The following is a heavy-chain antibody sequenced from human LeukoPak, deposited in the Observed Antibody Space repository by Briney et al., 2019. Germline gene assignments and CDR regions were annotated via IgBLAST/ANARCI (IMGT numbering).Heavy chain of an antibody. CDR1: GGSITSGSYY. V-gene: IGHV4-61*02. J-gene: IGHJ5*02. CDR3: ARETRSGGSLLRGNWFDP. D-gene: IGHD2-15*01. CDR2: MYTSGST. Sequence: PSETLSLTCTVSGGSITSGSYYWSWIRQPAGKGLEWIGCMYTSGSTNYNPSLKSRVTISVDTSKNQFSLKLSSVTAADTAVYYCARETRSGGSLLRGNWFDPWGQGTLVTVSS.